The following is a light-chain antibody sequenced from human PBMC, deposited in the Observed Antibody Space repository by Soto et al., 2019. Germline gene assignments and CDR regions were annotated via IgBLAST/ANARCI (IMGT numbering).Light chain of an antibody. CDR1: SSDVGGYNY. CDR3: SSYTSPAV. J-gene: IGLJ1*01. CDR2: DVS. Sequence: QSARTQPASVSGSPGQSITISCTGTSSDVGGYNYVSWYQQYPGKAPKLMIYDVSNRPSGVSNRFSGSKSGNTASLTISGLQAEDEADYYCSSYTSPAVLGTGTKVTVL. V-gene: IGLV2-14*01.